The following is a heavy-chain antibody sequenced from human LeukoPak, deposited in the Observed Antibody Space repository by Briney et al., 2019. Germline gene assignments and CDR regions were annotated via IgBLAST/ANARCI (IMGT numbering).Heavy chain of an antibody. J-gene: IGHJ6*03. CDR1: GFTFSDYY. CDR3: ARGARFGELLNYYYYYYMDV. CDR2: ISTRDNTI. Sequence: GGSLRLSCTASGFTFSDYYMSWIRQTPGKGLEWLSYISTRDNTIQYADSVKGRFTISRDNAKNSLYLQMNSLRAEDTAVYYCARGARFGELLNYYYYYYMDVWGRGTTVIISS. D-gene: IGHD3-10*01. V-gene: IGHV3-11*04.